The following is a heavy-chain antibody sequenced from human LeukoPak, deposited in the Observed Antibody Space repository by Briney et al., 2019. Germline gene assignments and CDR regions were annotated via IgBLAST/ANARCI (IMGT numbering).Heavy chain of an antibody. D-gene: IGHD3-3*01. CDR2: IYYGGYT. Sequence: KPSETLSLTCTVSGGSISSGGYYWSWIRQPPGKGLEWIGSIYYGGYTYYNPSLKSRVTISVDTSKNQFSLKLSSVTAADTAMYYCQSRYLEWLLDYWGQGTLVTVSS. CDR1: GGSISSGGYY. J-gene: IGHJ4*02. V-gene: IGHV4-39*01. CDR3: QSRYLEWLLDY.